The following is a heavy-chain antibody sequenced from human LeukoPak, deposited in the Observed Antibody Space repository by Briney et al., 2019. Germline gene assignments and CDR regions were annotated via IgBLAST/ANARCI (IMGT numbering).Heavy chain of an antibody. V-gene: IGHV3-64*01. CDR1: GFTFSVSV. D-gene: IGHD3-10*01. J-gene: IGHJ4*02. Sequence: GGSLRLSCAASGFTFSVSVMHWVRQAPGKGLEYVSVISSNGGSTSYANSVKGRFTISRDNSKSTLYLQMGSLRAEDMAVYYCARDLSGGGLDYWGQGTLVTVSS. CDR2: ISSNGGST. CDR3: ARDLSGGGLDY.